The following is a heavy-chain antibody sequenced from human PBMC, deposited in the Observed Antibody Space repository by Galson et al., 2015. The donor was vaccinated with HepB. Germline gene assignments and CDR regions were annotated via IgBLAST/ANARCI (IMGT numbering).Heavy chain of an antibody. CDR1: GFTFSSYG. V-gene: IGHV3-30*18. CDR3: AKDQGHYYYYYGMDV. Sequence: SLRLSCAASGFTFSSYGMHWVRQAPGKGLEWVAVISYDGSYKYFADSVKGRFTISRDNSKNTLYLQMNSLRAEDTAVYYCAKDQGHYYYYYGMDVWGQGTTVTVSS. CDR2: ISYDGSYK. J-gene: IGHJ6*02.